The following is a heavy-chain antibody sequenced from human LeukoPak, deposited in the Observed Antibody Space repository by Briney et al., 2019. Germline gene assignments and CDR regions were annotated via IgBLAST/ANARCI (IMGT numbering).Heavy chain of an antibody. CDR2: IYHNGST. J-gene: IGHJ4*02. CDR3: AEITTLDY. V-gene: IGHV4-38-2*02. Sequence: SETLSITCSVSCYSITSGYYWGCIRQPPGKGLEWIGTIYHNGSTSYNPSLKSRVTISVDTSKNQFSLRLNSVIAADTAIYYCAEITTLDYWGQGTLVTVSS. CDR1: CYSITSGYY. D-gene: IGHD1-1*01.